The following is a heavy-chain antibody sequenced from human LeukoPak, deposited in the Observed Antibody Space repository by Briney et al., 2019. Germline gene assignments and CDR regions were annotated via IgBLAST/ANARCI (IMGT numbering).Heavy chain of an antibody. V-gene: IGHV4-39*07. Sequence: SGTLSLTCAVSGGSFSGYYWGWIRQPPGKGLEWVGNIYYSGSTYYNPSLKSRVRVSIDTSKNLFSLKLNSVTAADTAVYYCARTSYYGSGTWYFDLWGRGTLVSVSS. CDR1: GGSFSGYY. D-gene: IGHD3-10*01. CDR3: ARTSYYGSGTWYFDL. CDR2: IYYSGST. J-gene: IGHJ2*01.